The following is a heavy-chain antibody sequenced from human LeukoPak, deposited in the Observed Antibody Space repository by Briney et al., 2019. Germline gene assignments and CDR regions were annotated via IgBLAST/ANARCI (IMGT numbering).Heavy chain of an antibody. V-gene: IGHV3-66*01. CDR3: ARAAQHYYDSSGYSDY. CDR2: IYSGGST. D-gene: IGHD3-22*01. J-gene: IGHJ4*02. Sequence: GGSVRLSCAASGFAVSSNYMSWVRQAPGKGLEWVSVIYSGGSTYYANSVKGRFTISRDNCKNTLYLQMNSLRAEDTAVYYCARAAQHYYDSSGYSDYWGQGTLVTVSS. CDR1: GFAVSSNY.